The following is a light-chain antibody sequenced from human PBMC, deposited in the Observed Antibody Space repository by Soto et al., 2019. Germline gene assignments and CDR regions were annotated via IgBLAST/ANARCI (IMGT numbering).Light chain of an antibody. CDR1: QSLSSSY. CDR3: HQYDSSPET. V-gene: IGKV3-20*01. CDR2: GAS. J-gene: IGKJ2*01. Sequence: EIVLTQSPGTLSLSPGERATLSCRASQSLSSSYLAWYQQKPGQAPSLLIYGASSRATGIPDRFSGSGSGTDFTLTISRLEPEDFAVYYCHQYDSSPETFGRGTKLEIK.